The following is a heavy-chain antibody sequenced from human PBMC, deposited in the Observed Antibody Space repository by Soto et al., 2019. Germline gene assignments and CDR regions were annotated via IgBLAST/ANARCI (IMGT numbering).Heavy chain of an antibody. D-gene: IGHD3-22*01. CDR2: IVVGSGNT. Sequence: QKQLVQSGPEVKRPGTSVKVSCRTSGLTFRDSPVQWVRQRRGHRVEWIGWIVVGSGNTNYAQDFQGEVTISRDKTTDTVYMEMSSLRSEDSAVYFCAADVRTYDHGGYFFAGFDTWGQGTMVTVSS. CDR3: AADVRTYDHGGYFFAGFDT. J-gene: IGHJ3*02. CDR1: GLTFRDSP. V-gene: IGHV1-58*01.